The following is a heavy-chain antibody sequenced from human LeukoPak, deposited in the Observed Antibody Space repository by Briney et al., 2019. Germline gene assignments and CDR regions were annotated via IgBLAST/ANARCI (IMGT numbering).Heavy chain of an antibody. V-gene: IGHV3-30*03. CDR1: GFTFSGYG. J-gene: IGHJ4*02. CDR3: ARDQTAVTGVWGTIDY. Sequence: PGRSLRLSCTASGFTFSGYGMHCVRQAPGMGLEWVAIISYDGSNTFYGDSVKGRFTISRDNSKKTLYLQMNSLRTEDTAVYYCARDQTAVTGVWGTIDYWGQGTLVTVSS. D-gene: IGHD2-8*02. CDR2: ISYDGSNT.